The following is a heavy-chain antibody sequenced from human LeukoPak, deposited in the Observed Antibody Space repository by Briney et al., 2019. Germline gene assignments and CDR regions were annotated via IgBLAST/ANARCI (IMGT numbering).Heavy chain of an antibody. CDR2: ITDSGRKT. J-gene: IGHJ4*02. Sequence: GGSLRFSCAASGLTFSNYAMSWVRQASGRGLEWVSGITDSGRKTYYADSVKGRFSISRDNSKNTVYLQMSDLRAEDTAVYYCAKITKATTPNYWGQGTLVTVSS. CDR1: GLTFSNYA. D-gene: IGHD4-17*01. V-gene: IGHV3-23*01. CDR3: AKITKATTPNY.